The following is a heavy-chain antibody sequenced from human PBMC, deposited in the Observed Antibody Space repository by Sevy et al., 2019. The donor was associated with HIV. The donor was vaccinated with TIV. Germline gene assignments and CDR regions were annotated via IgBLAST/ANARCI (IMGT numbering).Heavy chain of an antibody. CDR3: ARMKFWNGYFDY. D-gene: IGHD3-3*01. J-gene: IGHJ4*02. V-gene: IGHV4-30-4*01. Sequence: SETLSLTCSVSGGSISNADYYWSWMRQPPGKGLEWIGYIYYSGRTYYNPSLKSRISISVDTSRNQFSLSLDSVTAADTAVYYCARMKFWNGYFDYWGQGTLVTVSS. CDR2: IYYSGRT. CDR1: GGSISNADYY.